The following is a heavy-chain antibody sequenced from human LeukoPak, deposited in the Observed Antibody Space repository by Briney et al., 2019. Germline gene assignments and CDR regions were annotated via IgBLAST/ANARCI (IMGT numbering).Heavy chain of an antibody. J-gene: IGHJ4*02. CDR2: INHSGST. CDR3: ARGATQGSPYYLDY. D-gene: IGHD2-15*01. Sequence: SETLSLTCAVYGGSFSGYYWSWIRQPPGKGLEWIGEINHSGSTNYNPSLKSRVTISVDKSKNQFSLKLSSVTAADTAVYYCARGATQGSPYYLDYWGQGILVTVSS. CDR1: GGSFSGYY. V-gene: IGHV4-34*01.